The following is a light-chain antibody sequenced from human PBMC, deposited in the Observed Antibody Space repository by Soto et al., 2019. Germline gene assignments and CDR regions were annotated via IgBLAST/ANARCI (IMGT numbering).Light chain of an antibody. J-gene: IGKJ2*01. CDR1: RSISNSF. V-gene: IGKV3-20*01. CDR2: GAF. CDR3: LQYHSSPYT. Sequence: EIVLTQSPGTLSLSPGETATLSCRASRSISNSFLAWYQHKPGQAPRPLLYGAFNRATGVPDRFGGSVSGTDFTLTISRLEPEDSAVFYCLQYHSSPYTFGPGTILEI.